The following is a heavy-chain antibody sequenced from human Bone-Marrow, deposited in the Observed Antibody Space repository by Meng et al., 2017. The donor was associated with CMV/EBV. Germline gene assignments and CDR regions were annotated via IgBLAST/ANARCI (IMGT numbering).Heavy chain of an antibody. CDR1: GYTFTGYD. J-gene: IGHJ5*02. V-gene: IGHV1-2*02. CDR2: INANSGGT. CDR3: ARRVPAAIRSGVVWFDP. D-gene: IGHD2-2*02. Sequence: ASVKVSCKASGYTFTGYDLHWVRQAPGQGLEWMGWINANSGGTNYAQKFQGRVTITRNTSISTAYMELSSLRSEDTAVYYCARRVPAAIRSGVVWFDPWGQGTLVTVSS.